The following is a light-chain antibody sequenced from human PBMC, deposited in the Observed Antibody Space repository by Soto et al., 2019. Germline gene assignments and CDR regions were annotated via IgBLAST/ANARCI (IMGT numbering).Light chain of an antibody. J-gene: IGKJ2*01. CDR3: QHYDNLPYT. CDR1: QDISNY. CDR2: DAS. Sequence: DIQMNQSPSSLSASVGDRVTITCQASQDISNYLNWYQQKPGKAPKLLIYDASNLETGVPSRFSGSGSGTDFTFTISSLQPEDIATYYCQHYDNLPYTFGQGTKLEIK. V-gene: IGKV1-33*01.